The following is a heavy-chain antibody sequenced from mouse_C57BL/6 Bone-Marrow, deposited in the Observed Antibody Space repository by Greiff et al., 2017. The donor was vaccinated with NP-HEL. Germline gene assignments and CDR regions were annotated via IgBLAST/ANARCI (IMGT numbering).Heavy chain of an antibody. CDR1: GYTFTSYG. V-gene: IGHV1-81*01. J-gene: IGHJ4*01. Sequence: LQESGAELARPGASVKLSCKASGYTFTSYGISWVKQRTGQGLEWIGEIYPRSGNTYYNEKFKGKATLTADKSSSTAYMELRSLTSEDSAVYFCASYDYDVYYYAMDYWGQGTSVTVSS. CDR2: IYPRSGNT. D-gene: IGHD2-4*01. CDR3: ASYDYDVYYYAMDY.